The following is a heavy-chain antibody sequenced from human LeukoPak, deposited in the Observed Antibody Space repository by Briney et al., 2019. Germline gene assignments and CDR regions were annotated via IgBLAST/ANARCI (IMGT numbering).Heavy chain of an antibody. CDR1: GGSISSGGYS. Sequence: SETLSLTCTVSGGSISSGGYSWSWIRQHPGKGLEWIGYIYYSGSTYYNPSLKSRVTISVDTSKNQFSLKLSSVTAADTAVYYCAREVGYFDRSGFDYYGMDVWGQGTTVTVSS. CDR3: AREVGYFDRSGFDYYGMDV. D-gene: IGHD3-9*01. J-gene: IGHJ6*02. CDR2: IYYSGST. V-gene: IGHV4-31*03.